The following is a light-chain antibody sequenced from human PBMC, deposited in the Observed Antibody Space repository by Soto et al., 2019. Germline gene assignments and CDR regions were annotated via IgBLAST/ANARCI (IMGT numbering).Light chain of an antibody. Sequence: VLTQPASVSAAPGQKVTISCSGSSSNIGGNSVSWYQQLPGTAPKLLIYDDDKRPSGIPDRFSGSKSGTSATLGITGFRTGDEADYYCGSWDSSLSAYVFGIGTKVTVL. J-gene: IGLJ1*01. V-gene: IGLV1-51*01. CDR3: GSWDSSLSAYV. CDR1: SSNIGGNS. CDR2: DDD.